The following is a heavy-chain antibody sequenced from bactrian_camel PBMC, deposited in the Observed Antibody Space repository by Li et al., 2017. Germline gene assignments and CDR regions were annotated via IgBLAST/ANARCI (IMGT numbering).Heavy chain of an antibody. D-gene: IGHD6*01. J-gene: IGHJ4*01. V-gene: IGHV3S53*01. CDR1: TLTFSHYW. Sequence: HVQLVESGGGSVQAGGSLRLSCAVSTLTFSHYWLAWFRQSPGNEREAVAAVQKDDATTYADSVKGRFTISKDNAKNTVALQMNTLKPEDTAMYYCAADRWAVGTPCVGARARGYNYWGQGTQVTVS. CDR2: VQKDDAT. CDR3: AADRWAVGTPCVGARARGYNY.